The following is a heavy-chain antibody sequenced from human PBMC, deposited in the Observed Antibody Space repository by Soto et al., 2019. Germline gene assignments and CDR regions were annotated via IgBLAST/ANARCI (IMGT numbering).Heavy chain of an antibody. D-gene: IGHD5-12*01. Sequence: TSETLCLTCTVSGGSISSYYWRWLRQPPGKGLEWIGYIYHSGSTYYNPSLKSRVTISVDRSKNQFSLKLSSVTAADTAVYYCAGYSGYEFDYWGQGTLVTVSS. CDR3: AGYSGYEFDY. CDR1: GGSISSYY. J-gene: IGHJ4*02. CDR2: IYHSGST. V-gene: IGHV4-59*01.